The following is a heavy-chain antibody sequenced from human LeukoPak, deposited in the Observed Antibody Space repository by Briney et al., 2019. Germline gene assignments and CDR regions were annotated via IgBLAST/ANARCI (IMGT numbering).Heavy chain of an antibody. Sequence: SETLSLTCTVSGGSTSMHYWSSIRQPAGKGLEWIGRIYSSGSTNYNPSLKSRVTMSVDTSKNQFSLKLSSVTAADTAVYYCARGIYYFDYCGDRNLVTVSS. CDR2: IYSSGST. CDR3: ARGIYYFDY. D-gene: IGHD3-3*01. CDR1: GGSTSMHY. V-gene: IGHV4-4*07. J-gene: IGHJ4*03.